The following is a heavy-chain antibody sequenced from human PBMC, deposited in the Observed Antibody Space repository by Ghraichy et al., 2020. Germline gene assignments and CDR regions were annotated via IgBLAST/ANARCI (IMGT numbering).Heavy chain of an antibody. V-gene: IGHV3-21*01. Sequence: GGSLRLSCAASGFTFSSYSMNWVRQAPGKGLEWVSSISSSSSYIYYADSVKGRFTISRDNAKNSLYLQMNSLRAEDTAVYYCARAGLYYDFWSGFVYYYYYYGMDVWGHGTTVTVSS. J-gene: IGHJ6*02. CDR3: ARAGLYYDFWSGFVYYYYYYGMDV. CDR1: GFTFSSYS. D-gene: IGHD3-3*01. CDR2: ISSSSSYI.